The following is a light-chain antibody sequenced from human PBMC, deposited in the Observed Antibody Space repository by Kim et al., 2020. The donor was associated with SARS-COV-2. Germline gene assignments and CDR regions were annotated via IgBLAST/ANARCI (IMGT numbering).Light chain of an antibody. V-gene: IGKV3-15*01. Sequence: LSPGERVTLSCRASQSVSSNLAWYQQKPGQAPRLLIFGASTRATGIPARFSGSGSGTEFTLTVSSLQSEDFAVYSCQQYNNWPLTFGGGTKVDIK. CDR3: QQYNNWPLT. CDR1: QSVSSN. J-gene: IGKJ4*01. CDR2: GAS.